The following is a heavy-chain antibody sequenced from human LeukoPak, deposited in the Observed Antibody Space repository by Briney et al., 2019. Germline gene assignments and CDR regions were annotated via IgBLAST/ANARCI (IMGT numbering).Heavy chain of an antibody. Sequence: SVKVSCKASGGTFSSYAISWVRQAPGQGLEWMGRIIPILGIANYAQKFQGRVTITADKSTSTAYMELSSLRSEDTAVYYCARSWADGSGSYYNLWGQGTLVTVSS. CDR3: ARSWADGSGSYYNL. D-gene: IGHD3-10*01. CDR2: IIPILGIA. CDR1: GGTFSSYA. V-gene: IGHV1-69*04. J-gene: IGHJ4*02.